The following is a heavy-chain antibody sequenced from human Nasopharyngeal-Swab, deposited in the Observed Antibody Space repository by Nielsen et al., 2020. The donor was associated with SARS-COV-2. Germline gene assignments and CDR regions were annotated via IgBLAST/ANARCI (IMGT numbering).Heavy chain of an antibody. J-gene: IGHJ4*02. V-gene: IGHV3-33*01. CDR1: GFRVTSHG. D-gene: IGHD3-22*01. CDR3: HLSSGYDGYINY. CDR2: IWYDGTNK. Sequence: LKISCKASGFRVTSHGMHWVRQAPGKGLEWVAVIWYDGTNKFYADSVKGRFTISRDNSKNTLYLQMNSLRAEDTAMYYCHLSSGYDGYINYWGQGTLVTVSS.